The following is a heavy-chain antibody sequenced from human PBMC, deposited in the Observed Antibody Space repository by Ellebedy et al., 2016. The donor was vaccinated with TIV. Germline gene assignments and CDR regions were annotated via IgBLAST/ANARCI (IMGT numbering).Heavy chain of an antibody. CDR2: IIPIFGTA. V-gene: IGHV1-69*13. D-gene: IGHD6-6*01. J-gene: IGHJ4*02. CDR1: GGTFSSYA. CDR3: ARAMVFSSSHSNDY. Sequence: SVKVSXXASGGTFSSYAISWVRQAPGQGLEWMGGIIPIFGTANYAQKFQGRVTITADESTSTAYMELSSLRSEDTAVYYCARAMVFSSSHSNDYWGQGTLVTVSS.